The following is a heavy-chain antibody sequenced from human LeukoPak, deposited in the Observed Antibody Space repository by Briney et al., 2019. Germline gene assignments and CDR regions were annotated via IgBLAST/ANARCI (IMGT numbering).Heavy chain of an antibody. Sequence: SETLSLTCTVSGGSISSYYWSWIRQPPGKGLEWIGSIYHSGSTYYNPSLKSRVTISVDTSKNQFSLKLSSVTAADTAVYYCARTTNSDAFDIWGQGTMVTVSS. CDR3: ARTTNSDAFDI. CDR2: IYHSGST. V-gene: IGHV4-59*08. CDR1: GGSISSYY. J-gene: IGHJ3*02. D-gene: IGHD4-17*01.